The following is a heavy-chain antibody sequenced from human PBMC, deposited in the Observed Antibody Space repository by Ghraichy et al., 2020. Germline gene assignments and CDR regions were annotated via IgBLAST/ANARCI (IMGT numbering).Heavy chain of an antibody. D-gene: IGHD3-3*01. J-gene: IGHJ4*02. CDR3: ARIVGFWSGYYPYYFDY. CDR1: GGSFSGYY. Sequence: ESLNISCAVYGGSFSGYYWSWIRQPPGKGLEWIGEINHSGSTNYNPSLKSRVTISVDTSKNQFSLKLSSVTAADTAVYYCARIVGFWSGYYPYYFDYWGQGTLVTVSS. V-gene: IGHV4-34*01. CDR2: INHSGST.